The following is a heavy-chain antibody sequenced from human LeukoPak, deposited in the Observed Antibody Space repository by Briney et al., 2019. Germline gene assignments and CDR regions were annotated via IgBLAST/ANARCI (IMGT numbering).Heavy chain of an antibody. CDR2: MNPNSGNT. V-gene: IGHV1-8*03. Sequence: GASVKVSCKASGYTFASYDINWVRQATGQGLEWMGWMNPNSGNTGYAQKFQGRVTITRNTSISTAYMELSSLTSEDTAVYYCARTCSSTSCSDFDYWGQGTLVTVSS. CDR1: GYTFASYD. J-gene: IGHJ4*02. CDR3: ARTCSSTSCSDFDY. D-gene: IGHD2-2*01.